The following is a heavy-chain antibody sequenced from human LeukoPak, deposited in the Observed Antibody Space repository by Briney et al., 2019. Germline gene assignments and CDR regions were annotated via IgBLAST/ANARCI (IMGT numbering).Heavy chain of an antibody. D-gene: IGHD6-13*01. CDR3: ARDMRIWYGYHY. V-gene: IGHV3-21*01. CDR1: GFTFSSYS. J-gene: IGHJ4*02. CDR2: ISSSSSYI. Sequence: PGGSLRLSCAASGFTFSSYSMNWVRQAPGKGLEWVSSISSSSSYIYYADSVKGRFTISRDNAKNSLYLQMNSLRAEDTAVYYCARDMRIWYGYHYWGQGTPVTVSS.